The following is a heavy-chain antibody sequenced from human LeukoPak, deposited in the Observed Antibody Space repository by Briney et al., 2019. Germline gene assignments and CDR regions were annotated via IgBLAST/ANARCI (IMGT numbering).Heavy chain of an antibody. CDR3: AGARIAAAGIAHSGLSVPIPRRFDY. J-gene: IGHJ4*02. D-gene: IGHD6-13*01. CDR1: GGSISSYY. Sequence: SETLSLTCTVSGGSISSYYWSWIRQPPGKGLEWIGYIYYSGSTNYNPSLKSRVTISVDTSKNQFSLKLSSVTAADTAVYYCAGARIAAAGIAHSGLSVPIPRRFDYWGQGTLVTVSS. CDR2: IYYSGST. V-gene: IGHV4-59*08.